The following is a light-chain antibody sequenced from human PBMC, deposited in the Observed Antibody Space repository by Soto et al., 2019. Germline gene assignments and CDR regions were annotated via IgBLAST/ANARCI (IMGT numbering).Light chain of an antibody. CDR3: QQSNNWPWT. J-gene: IGKJ1*01. CDR1: QSVSSSY. CDR2: DAS. V-gene: IGKV3-15*01. Sequence: EIMLKHYPGTLSLSPSERATLSFSASQSVSSSYLAWYQQKPGQAPRLLIYDASTRATGIPARFSGSGSGTEFTLTISSLQSEDFAVYYCQQSNNWPWTFGQGTKVDIK.